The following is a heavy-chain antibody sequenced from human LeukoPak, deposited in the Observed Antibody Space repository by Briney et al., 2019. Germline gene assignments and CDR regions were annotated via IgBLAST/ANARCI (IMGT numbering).Heavy chain of an antibody. J-gene: IGHJ4*02. V-gene: IGHV1-2*06. CDR3: ARDYYDSSGYYNY. CDR1: GYTFTGYY. CDR2: INPNSGGT. Sequence: ASVKVSCKASGYTFTGYYMHWVRQAPGQGLEWMGRINPNSGGTNYAQKFQGRVTMTRDTSISTAYMELSRPRSDDTAVYYCARDYYDSSGYYNYWGQGTLVTVSS. D-gene: IGHD3-22*01.